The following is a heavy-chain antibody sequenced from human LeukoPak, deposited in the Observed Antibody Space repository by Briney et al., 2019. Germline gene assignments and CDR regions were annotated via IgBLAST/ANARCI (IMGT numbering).Heavy chain of an antibody. Sequence: ASVKVSCKASGYTFTGYYIHWVRQAPGQGLDCMGWINPNSGSTNYAQKFQVRVAITRDTSISTAYIELTSLRSDDTAVYYCARAPRSSSWYDYWGQGTLVTVSS. J-gene: IGHJ4*02. CDR2: INPNSGST. V-gene: IGHV1-2*02. D-gene: IGHD6-13*01. CDR3: ARAPRSSSWYDY. CDR1: GYTFTGYY.